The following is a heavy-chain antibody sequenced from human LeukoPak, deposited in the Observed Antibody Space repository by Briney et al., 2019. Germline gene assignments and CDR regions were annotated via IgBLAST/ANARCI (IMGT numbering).Heavy chain of an antibody. J-gene: IGHJ3*02. CDR3: AKVRYCSGGSCYSGVDI. CDR2: ISGSGGTT. Sequence: PGGSLRLSCAASGFTFNSYAMNWVRQAPGKGLEWVSTISGSGGTTYYADSVKGRFTISRDNSKNTLYLQMNSLRAEDTAVYYCAKVRYCSGGSCYSGVDIWGQGTMVTVSS. D-gene: IGHD2-15*01. CDR1: GFTFNSYA. V-gene: IGHV3-23*01.